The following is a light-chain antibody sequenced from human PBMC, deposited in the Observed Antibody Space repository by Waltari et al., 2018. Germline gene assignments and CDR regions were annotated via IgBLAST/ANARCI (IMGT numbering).Light chain of an antibody. CDR2: ANT. Sequence: QSVLTQPPSVSAAPGQRVTISCSGGSSNIGNNYVSWYRQFPGTAPKLLIYANTERRSGIPGRFSGSKSGTSATLDITGLQAGDEADYYCGTWDSSLSGAVFGGGTHLTVL. J-gene: IGLJ7*01. CDR3: GTWDSSLSGAV. CDR1: SSNIGNNY. V-gene: IGLV1-51*02.